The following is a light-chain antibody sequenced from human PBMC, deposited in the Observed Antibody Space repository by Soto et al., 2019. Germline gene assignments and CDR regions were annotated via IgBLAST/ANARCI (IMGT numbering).Light chain of an antibody. J-gene: IGLJ1*01. CDR2: SNT. V-gene: IGLV1-47*02. Sequence: SVLTQPPSASGTPGQRVTISCSGSSSNIAINYVYWYQQLPGTAPKLLIYSNTQRPSGVPDRFSGSKSGTSASLAISGLRSEDEADYYCVAWDDNVSGYVFGTGTKVTVL. CDR1: SSNIAINY. CDR3: VAWDDNVSGYV.